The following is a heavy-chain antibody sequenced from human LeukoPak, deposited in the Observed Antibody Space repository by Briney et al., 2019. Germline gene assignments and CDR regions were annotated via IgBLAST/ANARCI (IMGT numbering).Heavy chain of an antibody. CDR2: IYSGGST. CDR3: ARAPDYGDYSYYGMDV. J-gene: IGHJ6*02. Sequence: GGSMRLSCAASGITVSSNYMSWVRQAPGKGLEWVSVIYSGGSTYYADSVKGRFTISRDNPKNTLYLQMNSLRAEDTAVYYCARAPDYGDYSYYGMDVWGQGTTVTVSS. V-gene: IGHV3-53*01. CDR1: GITVSSNY. D-gene: IGHD4-17*01.